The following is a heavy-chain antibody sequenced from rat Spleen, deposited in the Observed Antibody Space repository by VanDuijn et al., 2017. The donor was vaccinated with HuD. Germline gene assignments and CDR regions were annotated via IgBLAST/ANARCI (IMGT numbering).Heavy chain of an antibody. CDR1: GFTFSDYY. CDR3: SSLLY. CDR2: ITDTGGII. V-gene: IGHV5-20*01. J-gene: IGHJ2*01. Sequence: EVQLVESDGGLVQPGRSLKLSCAASGFTFSDYYMAWVRQAPGKGLEWVASITDTGGIIYYPDSVKGRFTVSRDNAQHTLYLQMNSLRSEDTATYYCSSLLYWGQGVMVTVSP.